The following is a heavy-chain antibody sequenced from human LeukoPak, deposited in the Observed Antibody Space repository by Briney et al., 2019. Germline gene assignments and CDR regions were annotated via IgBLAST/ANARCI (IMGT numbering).Heavy chain of an antibody. J-gene: IGHJ4*02. D-gene: IGHD3-9*01. V-gene: IGHV4-34*01. Sequence: SETLSLTCAVYGGSFSGYYWSWIRQPPGKGLEWIGEINHSGSTNYNPSLKSRVTISVDTSKNQFPLKLSSVTAADTAVYYCARGLGDILTGYQNGPGDYWGQGTLVTVSS. CDR2: INHSGST. CDR1: GGSFSGYY. CDR3: ARGLGDILTGYQNGPGDY.